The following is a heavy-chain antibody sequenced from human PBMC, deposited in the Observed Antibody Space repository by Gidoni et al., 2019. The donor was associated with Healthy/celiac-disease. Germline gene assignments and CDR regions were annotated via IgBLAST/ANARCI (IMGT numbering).Heavy chain of an antibody. D-gene: IGHD1-26*01. CDR2: IYSGGST. CDR1: GFTVSSNY. V-gene: IGHV3-53*02. CDR3: ARFRAYRPAVDDY. Sequence: EVQLVETGGGLIQPGGSLRLSCAASGFTVSSNYMSWVRQAPGKGLEWVSVIYSGGSTYYADSVKGRFTISRDNSKNTLYLQMNSLRAEDTAVYYCARFRAYRPAVDDYWGQGTLVTVSS. J-gene: IGHJ4*02.